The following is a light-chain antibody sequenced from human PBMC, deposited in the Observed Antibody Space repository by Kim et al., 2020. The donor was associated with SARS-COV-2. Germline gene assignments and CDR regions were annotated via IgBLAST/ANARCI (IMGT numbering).Light chain of an antibody. V-gene: IGKV1-5*03. Sequence: STLSASVGDRVIITCRASQSNSMWLAWYQQKPGKAPKLLISKASSLQSGVPSRFSGSGSGTEFTLTISRLQPDDFGTYYCQQYDNYFGQGTKLEI. J-gene: IGKJ2*01. CDR3: QQYDNY. CDR1: QSNSMW. CDR2: KAS.